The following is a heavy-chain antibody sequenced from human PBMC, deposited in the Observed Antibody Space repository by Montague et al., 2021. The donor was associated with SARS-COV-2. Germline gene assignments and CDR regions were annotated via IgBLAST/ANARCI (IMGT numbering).Heavy chain of an antibody. V-gene: IGHV4-39*07. CDR3: VTTGKTAVAGQCDY. J-gene: IGHJ4*02. CDR2: IYEGDTT. Sequence: SETLSLTCTVSGGSIRSTTFYWGWIRQSPGKGLEWIGYIYEGDTTXYXXXXKXRVAISLDTPNNQFSLKITSLIVADTAIYYCVTTGKTAVAGQCDYWGPGILVTVSS. D-gene: IGHD6-19*01. CDR1: GGSIRSTTFY.